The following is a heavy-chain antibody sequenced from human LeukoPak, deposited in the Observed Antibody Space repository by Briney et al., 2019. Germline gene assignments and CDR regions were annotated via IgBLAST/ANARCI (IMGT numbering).Heavy chain of an antibody. Sequence: GGSLRLSCAASGFTFSSYAMHWVRQAPGKGLEWVAVISYDGSNKYYADSVKGRFTISRDNAKNSLYLQMNSLRAEDTAVYYCASPYYDSSGYDHWGQGTLVTVSS. V-gene: IGHV3-30-3*01. CDR2: ISYDGSNK. CDR1: GFTFSSYA. J-gene: IGHJ4*02. CDR3: ASPYYDSSGYDH. D-gene: IGHD3-22*01.